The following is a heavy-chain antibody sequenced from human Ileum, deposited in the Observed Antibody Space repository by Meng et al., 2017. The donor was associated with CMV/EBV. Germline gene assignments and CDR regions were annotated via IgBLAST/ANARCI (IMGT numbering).Heavy chain of an antibody. D-gene: IGHD3-10*01. V-gene: IGHV3-30*09. Sequence: GGSLRLSCVTSGFTLSNYAIHWVRQAPGKGLEWVALVSSDGSFEYYADSVKGRFAISRDNSKNTVFLQMNSLRLDDTAMYYCARGTGPGSYLVDYWGQGTLVTVSS. CDR1: GFTLSNYA. J-gene: IGHJ4*02. CDR3: ARGTGPGSYLVDY. CDR2: VSSDGSFE.